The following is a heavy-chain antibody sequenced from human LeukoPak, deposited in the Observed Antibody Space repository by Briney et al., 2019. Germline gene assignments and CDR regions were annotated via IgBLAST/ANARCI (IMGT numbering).Heavy chain of an antibody. CDR1: GFSFENHA. J-gene: IGHJ4*02. D-gene: IGHD1-14*01. V-gene: IGHV3-23*01. CDR3: LRQGPGNPPR. CDR2: IYAGGGSCA. Sequence: GGSLRLSCAGSGFSFENHAVSWVRHAPGKGLEWVSLIYAGGGSCAYYADSVRGRFTGSRHDSKNTLDLQMNSLRVDDTAMYYCLRQGPGNPPRWGQGTLVTVSS.